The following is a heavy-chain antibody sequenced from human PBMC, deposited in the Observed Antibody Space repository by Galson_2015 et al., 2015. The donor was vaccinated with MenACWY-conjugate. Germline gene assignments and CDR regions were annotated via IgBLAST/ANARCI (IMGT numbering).Heavy chain of an antibody. J-gene: IGHJ6*03. CDR3: ARVGTWIHQSFYYKYV. CDR1: GFTFTGYD. V-gene: IGHV3-48*03. D-gene: IGHD5-18*01. CDR2: ISKSGSSI. Sequence: SLRLSCAASGFTFTGYDFNWVRQAPGMGLEWLSSISKSGSSIYYADSVKGRFTISRDNIKKSLFLEMNSLRAGDTGVYYCARVGTWIHQSFYYKYVWGKGTTVTVSS.